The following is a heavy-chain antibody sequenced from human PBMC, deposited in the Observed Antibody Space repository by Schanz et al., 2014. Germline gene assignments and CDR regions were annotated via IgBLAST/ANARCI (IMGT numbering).Heavy chain of an antibody. D-gene: IGHD2-2*01. V-gene: IGHV1-69*04. CDR2: IIPILGIA. Sequence: QVQLVQSGAEVKKPGASVKVSCKASGGTFSSYTISWVRQAPGQGLEWMGRIIPILGIANYAQNFQGRVTITADKSTSTAYMDLSSLRPEDTALYYCARDTAQSCIGPSCFEYFQHWGQGALVTVSS. CDR1: GGTFSSYT. CDR3: ARDTAQSCIGPSCFEYFQH. J-gene: IGHJ1*01.